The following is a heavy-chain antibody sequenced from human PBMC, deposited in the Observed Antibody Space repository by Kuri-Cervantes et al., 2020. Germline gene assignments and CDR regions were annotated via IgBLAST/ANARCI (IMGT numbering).Heavy chain of an antibody. V-gene: IGHV4-30-2*01. CDR2: IYHSGST. CDR3: ARDSSGQWYFDY. D-gene: IGHD3-22*01. Sequence: SETLSLTCAVSGGSISSGGYSWSWIRQPPGKGLEWIGYIYHSGSTYYNPSLKSRVTISVDRSKNQFSLKLSSVTAADTAVYYCARDSSGQWYFDYWGQGTLVTVSS. J-gene: IGHJ4*02. CDR1: GGSISSGGYS.